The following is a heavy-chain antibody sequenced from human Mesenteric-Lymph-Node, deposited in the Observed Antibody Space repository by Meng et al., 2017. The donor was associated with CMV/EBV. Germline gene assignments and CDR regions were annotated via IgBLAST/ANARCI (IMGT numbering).Heavy chain of an antibody. CDR1: GFTFSSYW. J-gene: IGHJ4*02. CDR2: INSDGSST. D-gene: IGHD1-14*01. CDR3: ARDSSITAIGY. Sequence: GGSLRLSCAASGFTFSSYWMHWVRQAPGKGLVWVSRINSDGSSTSYADSVKGRFTISRDNSKNTLYLHMNSLRAEDTAVYYCARDSSITAIGYWGQGTLVTVSS. V-gene: IGHV3-74*01.